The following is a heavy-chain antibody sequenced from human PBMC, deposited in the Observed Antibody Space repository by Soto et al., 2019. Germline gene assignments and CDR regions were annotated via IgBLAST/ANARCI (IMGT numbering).Heavy chain of an antibody. Sequence: QVQLQQWGAGLLKPSETLSLTCAVYGGSFSGYYWSWIRQPPGKGLEWIGEINHSGSTNYNPSLKRRVTRSVDTSKNQFSLKLSSVTAADTAVYYCARGLVSGVWFDPWGQGTLVTVSS. D-gene: IGHD3-10*01. CDR3: ARGLVSGVWFDP. J-gene: IGHJ5*02. CDR2: INHSGST. CDR1: GGSFSGYY. V-gene: IGHV4-34*01.